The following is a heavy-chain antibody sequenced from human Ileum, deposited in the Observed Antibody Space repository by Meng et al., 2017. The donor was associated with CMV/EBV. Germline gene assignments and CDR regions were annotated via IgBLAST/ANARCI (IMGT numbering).Heavy chain of an antibody. Sequence: DQLVQCGAEERKPGASVKVSCKASGYTFTSQGITWVRQAPGQGLEWMGWINTNNGNTKYAWKFQGRVTMTTDTSTSTGYMELRSLRYDDTAVYYCARGIDYWGQGTLVTVSS. V-gene: IGHV1-18*01. CDR1: GYTFTSQG. CDR2: INTNNGNT. J-gene: IGHJ4*02. CDR3: ARGIDY.